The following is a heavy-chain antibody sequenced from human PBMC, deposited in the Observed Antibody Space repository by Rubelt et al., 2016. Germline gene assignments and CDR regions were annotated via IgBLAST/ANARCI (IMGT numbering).Heavy chain of an antibody. J-gene: IGHJ4*02. CDR1: GFSLSTSRMS. D-gene: IGHD1-1*01. Sequence: QVTLRESGPALVKPTQTLTLTCTFSGFSLSTSRMSVSWIRQPPGKALEWLALIYWDDDKYYRTSLRTRLTLSKYTSKNQVVLTMTDMDPVDTATYYCARTQTETEPDYWGQGTMVTVSS. CDR3: ARTQTETEPDY. V-gene: IGHV2-70*01. CDR2: IYWDDDK.